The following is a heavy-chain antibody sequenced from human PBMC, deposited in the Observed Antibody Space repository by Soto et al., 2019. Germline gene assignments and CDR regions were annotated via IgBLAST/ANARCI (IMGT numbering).Heavy chain of an antibody. CDR2: IYWDDDK. V-gene: IGHV2-5*02. CDR3: EHLVVASITYYFDS. D-gene: IGHD5-12*01. Sequence: QITLKESGPTLVKPTQTLTLTCTFSGFSLSTSGVGVGWIRQPPGKALEWLTFIYWDDDKRNSPFLKSRLTITKDTSKTQVVLTMPTMDPVDTATYYCEHLVVASITYYFDSWGQGTLVTVSS. CDR1: GFSLSTSGVG. J-gene: IGHJ4*02.